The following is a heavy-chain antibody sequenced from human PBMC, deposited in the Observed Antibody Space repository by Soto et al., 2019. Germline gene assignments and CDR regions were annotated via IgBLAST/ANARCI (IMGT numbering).Heavy chain of an antibody. Sequence: QVQLVQSGDEVKKPWSLVKVSCKAPGGTFSSSAISWVRQAPGQGHGWMGGIIPIFGTAKYAQKFQGRVTITADESTSTGYMELSSLRSEDTAVYYCARSQGGSSSLDIYYYYYYGMDVWGQGTTVTVSS. D-gene: IGHD2-15*01. CDR1: GGTFSSSA. J-gene: IGHJ6*02. CDR2: IIPIFGTA. V-gene: IGHV1-69*01. CDR3: ARSQGGSSSLDIYYYYYYGMDV.